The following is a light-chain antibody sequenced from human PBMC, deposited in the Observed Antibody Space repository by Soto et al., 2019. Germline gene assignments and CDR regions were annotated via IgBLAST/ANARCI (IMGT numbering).Light chain of an antibody. Sequence: DIQMTQSPSSLSASVGDRITITCRASQSITRYLNWYQQKPGKAPNLLIYAASNLQSGVPSRVSGSGSGTEFTLTISSLQPEDFATYYWQQCYNTPLTFGPGTKVEIK. CDR1: QSITRY. CDR2: AAS. J-gene: IGKJ3*01. CDR3: QQCYNTPLT. V-gene: IGKV1-39*01.